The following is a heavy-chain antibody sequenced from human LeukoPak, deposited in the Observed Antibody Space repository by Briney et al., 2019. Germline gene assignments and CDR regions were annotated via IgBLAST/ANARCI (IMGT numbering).Heavy chain of an antibody. J-gene: IGHJ4*02. CDR1: GGSISSGDYY. D-gene: IGHD4-11*01. CDR3: ARSEEYDYRAFDY. V-gene: IGHV4-30-4*01. CDR2: IYYSGST. Sequence: PSQTLSLTCTVSGGSISSGDYYWSWIRQPPGKGLEWIGYIYYSGSTYYNPSLKSRVTISVDTSKNQFSLKLSSMTAADTAVYYCARSEEYDYRAFDYWGQGTLVTVSS.